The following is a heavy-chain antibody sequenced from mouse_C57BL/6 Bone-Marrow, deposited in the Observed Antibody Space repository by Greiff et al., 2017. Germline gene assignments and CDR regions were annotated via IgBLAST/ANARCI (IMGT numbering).Heavy chain of an antibody. CDR1: GYTFTSYW. D-gene: IGHD2-3*01. J-gene: IGHJ3*01. V-gene: IGHV1-50*01. CDR2: IDPSDSYT. CDR3: SRFGYYEAY. Sequence: QVQLQQSGAELVKPGASVKLSCKASGYTFTSYWMQWVKQRPGQGLEWIGEIDPSDSYTNYNQKFKGKATLTVATSSTTAYMQLSSLTSEDAAVYYCSRFGYYEAYWGQGTLVTVSA.